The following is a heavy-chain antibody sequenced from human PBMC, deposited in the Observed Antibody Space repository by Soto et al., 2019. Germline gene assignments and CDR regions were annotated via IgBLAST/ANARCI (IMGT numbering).Heavy chain of an antibody. D-gene: IGHD3-22*01. CDR3: ARASSGSYLDY. Sequence: EVQLVESGGGLVQPGGSLRLSCAASGFTFSTYDMHWVRQATGKGLEWVSGIGTAGDTYYPGSVKGRFTISRENAKKSLYLQMNSLRAGDTAVYYCARASSGSYLDYWGQGTLVTVSS. CDR1: GFTFSTYD. V-gene: IGHV3-13*01. J-gene: IGHJ4*02. CDR2: IGTAGDT.